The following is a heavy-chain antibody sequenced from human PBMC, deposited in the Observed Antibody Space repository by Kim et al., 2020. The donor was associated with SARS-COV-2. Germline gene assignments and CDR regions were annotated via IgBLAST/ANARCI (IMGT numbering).Heavy chain of an antibody. J-gene: IGHJ4*02. CDR3: ARTRITMIVVVTHFDY. Sequence: SRKSRVTISVDTSKNQFYLKLSSVTAADTAVYYCARTRITMIVVVTHFDYWGQGTLVTVSS. V-gene: IGHV4-31*02. D-gene: IGHD3-22*01.